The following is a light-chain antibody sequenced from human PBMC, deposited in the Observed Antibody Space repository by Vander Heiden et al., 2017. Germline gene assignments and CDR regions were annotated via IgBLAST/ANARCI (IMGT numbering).Light chain of an antibody. J-gene: IGKJ5*01. Sequence: GDRVTFTCRASQGINNDVVWFQQKPGKAPKLLIYRASSLESGVPSRFSGSASGTDFILTISILQPEDFATYYCQQFHSFPTFGQGTRLEVK. CDR1: QGINND. V-gene: IGKV1-13*02. CDR2: RAS. CDR3: QQFHSFPT.